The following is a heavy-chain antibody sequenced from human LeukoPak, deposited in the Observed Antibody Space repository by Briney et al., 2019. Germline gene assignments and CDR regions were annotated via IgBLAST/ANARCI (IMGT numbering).Heavy chain of an antibody. CDR3: ARVRHIAAPREFDY. Sequence: GASVKVSCKASGGTFSSYAISWVRQAPGQGLEWMGRIIPILGIANYAQKLQGRVTITADKSTSTANMELSSLRSEDTAVYYCARVRHIAAPREFDYWGQGTLVTVSS. D-gene: IGHD6-6*01. J-gene: IGHJ4*02. CDR1: GGTFSSYA. CDR2: IIPILGIA. V-gene: IGHV1-69*04.